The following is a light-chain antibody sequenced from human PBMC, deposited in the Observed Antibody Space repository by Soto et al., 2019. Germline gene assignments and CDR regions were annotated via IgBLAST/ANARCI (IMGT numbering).Light chain of an antibody. CDR2: GAS. CDR3: QQYNTWPIT. CDR1: QSVTSN. V-gene: IGKV3-15*01. J-gene: IGKJ2*01. Sequence: EIVMTQSPATLSVSPGERATLSCRASQSVTSNLAWYQQKPGQAPRLLIYGASTRATGIPARCSGSGSGTEFTLTISRLQSADFAVYYCQQYNTWPITFGQGTKLEIK.